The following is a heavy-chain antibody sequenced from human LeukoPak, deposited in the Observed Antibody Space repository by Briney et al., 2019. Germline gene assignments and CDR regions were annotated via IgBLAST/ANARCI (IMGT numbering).Heavy chain of an antibody. CDR2: INSDGSST. Sequence: PGGSLRLSCAASGFTFDDYGMSWVRQAPGKGLVWVSRINSDGSSTSYADSVKGRLTISRDNAKNTLYLQMNSLRAEDTAVYYCARGTVYFDYWGQGTLVTVSS. CDR3: ARGTVYFDY. V-gene: IGHV3-74*01. CDR1: GFTFDDYG. D-gene: IGHD4-11*01. J-gene: IGHJ4*02.